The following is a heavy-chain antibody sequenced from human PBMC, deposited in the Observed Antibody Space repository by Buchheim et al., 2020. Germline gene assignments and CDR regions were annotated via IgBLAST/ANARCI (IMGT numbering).Heavy chain of an antibody. J-gene: IGHJ5*02. D-gene: IGHD3-10*01. CDR1: GFIFHTYV. CDR2: VSGGGGDT. CDR3: VNGNGDGLS. Sequence: EVHLLESGGGLVQPGGSLRLSCAASGFIFHTYVMNWVRQAPGKGLEWVSAVSGGGGDTYYADSVKGRFTISRANPKNTLYLQMNSLRAEDTAVYYCVNGNGDGLSWGQGTL. V-gene: IGHV3-23*01.